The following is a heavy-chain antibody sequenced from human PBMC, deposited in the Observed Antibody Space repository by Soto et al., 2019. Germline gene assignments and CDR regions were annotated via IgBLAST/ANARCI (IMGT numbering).Heavy chain of an antibody. Sequence: SETLSLTCAVSSGSISSSNWWSWVRQPPGKGLEWIGEIYHSGSTNYNPSLKSRVTISVDKSKNQFSLKLSSVTAADTAVYYCARDREVDCSGGSCYPYYYYMDVWGKGTTVTVSS. CDR2: IYHSGST. CDR3: ARDREVDCSGGSCYPYYYYMDV. D-gene: IGHD2-15*01. J-gene: IGHJ6*03. CDR1: SGSISSSNW. V-gene: IGHV4-4*02.